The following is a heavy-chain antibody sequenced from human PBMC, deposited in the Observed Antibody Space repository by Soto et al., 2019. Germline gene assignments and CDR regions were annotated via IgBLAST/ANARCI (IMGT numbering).Heavy chain of an antibody. CDR1: GGSIRSGDYY. D-gene: IGHD5-18*01. J-gene: IGHJ5*02. CDR3: ARTIVDTAMAQGWFDP. V-gene: IGHV4-30-4*01. CDR2: IYYSGIT. Sequence: TSETLSLTCTVSGGSIRSGDYYWSGIRHPPGTGLEWIGYIYYSGITYYNPSLKSRVTISVDTSKDQFSLKLSSVTAADTAVYYCARTIVDTAMAQGWFDPWGQGTLVTVSS.